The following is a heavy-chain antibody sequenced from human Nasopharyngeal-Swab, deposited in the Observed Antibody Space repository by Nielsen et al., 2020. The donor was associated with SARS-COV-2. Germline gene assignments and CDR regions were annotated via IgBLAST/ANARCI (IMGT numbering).Heavy chain of an antibody. Sequence: WIRQPPGKGLEWIGSIFYSGNTYYNPSLKSRVTISVDTSKNQFSLKLNSVTAADTAVYYCARGSVWGQGTLVTVSS. D-gene: IGHD3-10*01. CDR2: IFYSGNT. V-gene: IGHV4-39*01. CDR3: ARGSV. J-gene: IGHJ4*02.